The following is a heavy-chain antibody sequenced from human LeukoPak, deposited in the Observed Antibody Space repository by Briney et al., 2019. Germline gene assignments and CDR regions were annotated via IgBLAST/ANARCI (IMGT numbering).Heavy chain of an antibody. V-gene: IGHV1-69*13. J-gene: IGHJ6*03. Sequence: GASVKVSCKASGGTFSSYAISWVRQAPGQGLEWMGGIIPIFGTANYAQKFQGRVTITADGSTSTAYMELSSLRSEDTAVYYCARGGCSGGSCYGGQDYYYYMDVWGKGTTVTVSS. CDR3: ARGGCSGGSCYGGQDYYYYMDV. D-gene: IGHD2-15*01. CDR1: GGTFSSYA. CDR2: IIPIFGTA.